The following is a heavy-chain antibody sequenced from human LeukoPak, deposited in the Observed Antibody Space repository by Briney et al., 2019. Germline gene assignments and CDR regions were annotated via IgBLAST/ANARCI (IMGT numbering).Heavy chain of an antibody. D-gene: IGHD2-21*01. Sequence: PGGSLRLSCAASGFTFSSYEMNWVRQAPGKGLEWVSAIIGSGGTTYYADSVKGRFTISRDNSRNTLYVQMNSLRVEDTAVYYCAKDIELWSRGFFDYWGQGTLVTVSS. J-gene: IGHJ4*02. CDR3: AKDIELWSRGFFDY. V-gene: IGHV3-23*01. CDR1: GFTFSSYE. CDR2: IIGSGGTT.